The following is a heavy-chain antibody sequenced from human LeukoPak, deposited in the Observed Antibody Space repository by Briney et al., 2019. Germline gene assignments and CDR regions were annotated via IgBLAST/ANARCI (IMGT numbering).Heavy chain of an antibody. Sequence: ASVQVSCKASGYTFTSYGISWVRQAPGQGLEWMGWISAYNGNTNYAQKLQGRVTMTTDTSTSTAYMELRSLRSDDTAVYYCARGAHCTNGVCPYNWFDPWGQGTLVTVSS. CDR2: ISAYNGNT. CDR1: GYTFTSYG. CDR3: ARGAHCTNGVCPYNWFDP. J-gene: IGHJ5*02. V-gene: IGHV1-18*01. D-gene: IGHD2-8*01.